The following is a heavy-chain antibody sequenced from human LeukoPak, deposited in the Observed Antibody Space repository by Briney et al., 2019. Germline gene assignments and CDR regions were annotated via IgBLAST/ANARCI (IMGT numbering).Heavy chain of an antibody. CDR2: IIPILGIA. V-gene: IGHV1-69*04. CDR3: AGGVSRGYCSGGSCYSFWFDP. Sequence: SVKVSCKASGGTFSSYAISWVRQVPGQGLEWMGRIIPILGIANYAQKFQGRVTITADKSTSTAYMELSSLRSEDTAVYYCAGGVSRGYCSGGSCYSFWFDPWGQGTLVTVSS. CDR1: GGTFSSYA. J-gene: IGHJ5*02. D-gene: IGHD2-15*01.